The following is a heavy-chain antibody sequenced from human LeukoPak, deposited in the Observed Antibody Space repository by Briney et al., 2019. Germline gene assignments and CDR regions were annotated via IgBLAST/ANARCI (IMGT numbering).Heavy chain of an antibody. CDR2: IYHSRST. Sequence: SETLSLTCAVHGGSFSAYSWSRIRQPPGEGLGWIGEIYHSRSTNYHPSLKSRVTISVDTSKSQFSLKLSSVTAADTAVYYCARGGTMIEGYYYMDVWGKGTTVTVSS. V-gene: IGHV4-34*01. D-gene: IGHD3-22*01. CDR3: ARGGTMIEGYYYMDV. CDR1: GGSFSAYS. J-gene: IGHJ6*03.